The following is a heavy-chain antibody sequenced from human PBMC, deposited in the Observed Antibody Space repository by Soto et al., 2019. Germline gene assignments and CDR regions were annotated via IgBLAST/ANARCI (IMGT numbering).Heavy chain of an antibody. J-gene: IGHJ3*02. CDR2: IYYSGST. CDR3: ARVGYSSSWYRGGAFDI. Sequence: SETLSLTCTVSGGSISSYYWSWIRQPPGKGLEWIGYIYYSGSTNYNPSLKSRVTISVDTSKNQFSLKLSSVTAADTAVYYCARVGYSSSWYRGGAFDIWGQGTMVTVS. D-gene: IGHD6-13*01. V-gene: IGHV4-59*01. CDR1: GGSISSYY.